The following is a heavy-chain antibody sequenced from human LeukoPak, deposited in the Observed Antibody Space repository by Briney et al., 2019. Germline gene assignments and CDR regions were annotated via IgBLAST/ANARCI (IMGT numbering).Heavy chain of an antibody. V-gene: IGHV3-53*01. Sequence: PGGSLRLSCAASGFTFSSNYMSWVRQAPGKGLEWVSVIYSGGSTYYSGSVTGRFTISRDNSKNTLYLQMNSLRAEDTAVYYCARVMTTPGGYYYDSSGYLFDYWGQGTLVTVSS. CDR2: IYSGGST. CDR3: ARVMTTPGGYYYDSSGYLFDY. D-gene: IGHD3-22*01. J-gene: IGHJ4*02. CDR1: GFTFSSNY.